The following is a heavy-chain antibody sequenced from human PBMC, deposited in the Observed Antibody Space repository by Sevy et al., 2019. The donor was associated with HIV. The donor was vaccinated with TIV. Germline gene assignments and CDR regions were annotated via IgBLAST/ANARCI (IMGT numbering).Heavy chain of an antibody. CDR1: GSTLSRLS. Sequence: ASVKVSCKVSGSTLSRLSMHWVRQVPGKGLEWMASFDPEDGETIYARKFQGRVTMNEDTSTDTAYMELSSLRSEDKAVYYCATTKDYYESYGSPFDYWGQGTLVTVSS. CDR2: FDPEDGET. V-gene: IGHV1-24*01. J-gene: IGHJ4*02. D-gene: IGHD3-22*01. CDR3: ATTKDYYESYGSPFDY.